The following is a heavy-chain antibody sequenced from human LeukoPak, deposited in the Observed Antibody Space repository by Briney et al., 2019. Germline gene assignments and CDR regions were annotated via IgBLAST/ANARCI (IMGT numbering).Heavy chain of an antibody. CDR3: ARHKGSSGWYRSGYFDY. Sequence: PSETLSLTCTVSGGSISSSSYYWGWIRQPPGKGLEWIGSIYYSGSTYYNPSLKSRVAISVDTSKNQFSLKLSSVTAADTAVYYCARHKGSSGWYRSGYFDYWGQGTLVTVSS. J-gene: IGHJ4*02. CDR1: GGSISSSSYY. CDR2: IYYSGST. V-gene: IGHV4-39*01. D-gene: IGHD6-19*01.